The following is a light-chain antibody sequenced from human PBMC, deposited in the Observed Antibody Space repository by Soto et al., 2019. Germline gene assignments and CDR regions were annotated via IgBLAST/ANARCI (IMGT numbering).Light chain of an antibody. V-gene: IGKV1-5*01. CDR2: DAS. CDR1: QTISNW. Sequence: DIPMTQSPSALSASVGDRVTITCRASQTISNWLAWYQQKPGKAPKLLIYDASSLEGGVPSRFSGSGSGTEFTLTLSSLQPDDFATYYCQQYYSYWTFGQGTKVEIK. CDR3: QQYYSYWT. J-gene: IGKJ1*01.